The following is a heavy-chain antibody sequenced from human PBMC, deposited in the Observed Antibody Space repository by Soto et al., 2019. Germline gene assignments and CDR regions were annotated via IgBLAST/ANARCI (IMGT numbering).Heavy chain of an antibody. D-gene: IGHD6-19*01. CDR2: FIPMFGIA. CDR1: GDTFSTYA. Sequence: SVKVSCKASGDTFSTYAIGWVRQAPGQGLEWMGGFIPMFGIANYAQRFQDRVTITADESTSTVYMDLSSLRSNDTAMYYCARDRNEGGWSQFDYCAQGTLVTVSS. J-gene: IGHJ4*02. CDR3: ARDRNEGGWSQFDY. V-gene: IGHV1-69*13.